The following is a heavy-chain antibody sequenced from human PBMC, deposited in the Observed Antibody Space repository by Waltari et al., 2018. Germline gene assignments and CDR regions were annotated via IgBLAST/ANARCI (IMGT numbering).Heavy chain of an antibody. V-gene: IGHV4-39*07. J-gene: IGHJ4*02. D-gene: IGHD2-15*01. CDR3: ARLGYCSGGSCYSRGG. Sequence: QLQLQESGPGLVKPSETLSLTCTVSGGSISSSSYYWGWIRQPPGKGLEWIGSIYYSGSTYYNPSLKSRVTISVDTSKNQFSLKLSSVTAADTAVYYCARLGYCSGGSCYSRGGWGQGTLVTVSS. CDR2: IYYSGST. CDR1: GGSISSSSYY.